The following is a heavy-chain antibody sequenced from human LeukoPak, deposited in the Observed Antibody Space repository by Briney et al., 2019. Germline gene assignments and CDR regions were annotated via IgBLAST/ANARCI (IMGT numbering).Heavy chain of an antibody. Sequence: SVKVSCKASGGTFSSYAISWVRQAPGQGLEWMGRIIPILGIANYAQKLQGRVTMTTDTSTSTAYMELRSLRSDDTAVYYCARVVYSSSWRSYYYYYMDVWGKGTTVTVSS. V-gene: IGHV1-69*04. D-gene: IGHD6-13*01. CDR1: GGTFSSYA. CDR2: IIPILGIA. J-gene: IGHJ6*03. CDR3: ARVVYSSSWRSYYYYYMDV.